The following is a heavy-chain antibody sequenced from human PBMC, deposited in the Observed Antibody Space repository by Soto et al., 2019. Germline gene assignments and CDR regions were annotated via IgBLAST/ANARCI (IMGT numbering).Heavy chain of an antibody. V-gene: IGHV5-10-1*01. Sequence: ESLKISCKGSGYSFAGYWITWVRQKPGKGLEWMGRIDPSDSYTNYSPSFQGHVTISADKSISTAYLQWSSLKASDTAMYYCARYGSRGTTVIDWGQGTMVTVSS. CDR1: GYSFAGYW. CDR2: IDPSDSYT. D-gene: IGHD4-17*01. CDR3: ARYGSRGTTVID. J-gene: IGHJ3*01.